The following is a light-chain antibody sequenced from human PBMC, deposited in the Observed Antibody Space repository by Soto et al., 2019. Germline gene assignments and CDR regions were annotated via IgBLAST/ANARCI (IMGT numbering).Light chain of an antibody. Sequence: EIVLTQSPGTLSLSPGERATLSCRASQSVSSSRSAWYRQKPGQAPRLLIYGASSRATGIPDRFSGSGSGTDFTLTINRVAPEDFAVYYCQQYVSLPITFRQGTRLDIK. CDR2: GAS. CDR3: QQYVSLPIT. V-gene: IGKV3-20*01. CDR1: QSVSSSR. J-gene: IGKJ5*01.